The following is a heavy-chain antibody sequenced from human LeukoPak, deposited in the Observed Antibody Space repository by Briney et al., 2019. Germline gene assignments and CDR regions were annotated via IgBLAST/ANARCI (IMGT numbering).Heavy chain of an antibody. CDR3: AKTSDQLLYSKFDF. Sequence: PGGSLRLSCATSGFTFSFYGMHWVRQAPGKGLEWVAFIQYDGSYKFYADSVQGRFSISRDNSKNTLFLQMNSLRAEDTAVYYCAKTSDQLLYSKFDFWGRGTPVTVSS. J-gene: IGHJ4*02. CDR1: GFTFSFYG. V-gene: IGHV3-30*02. D-gene: IGHD2-2*02. CDR2: IQYDGSYK.